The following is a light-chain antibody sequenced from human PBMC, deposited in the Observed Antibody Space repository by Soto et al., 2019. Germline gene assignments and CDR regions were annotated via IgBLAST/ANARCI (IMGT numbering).Light chain of an antibody. CDR2: REGSGSY. Sequence: QSVLTQSSSASASLGSSVKLTCTLSSGHSSYIIAWHQQQPGKAPRYLMKREGSGSYNKGSGVPDRFSGSSSGAERYLTTSNLQFEDEADYYCETWDSNTRVFGTGTKVTVL. J-gene: IGLJ1*01. V-gene: IGLV4-60*02. CDR3: ETWDSNTRV. CDR1: SGHSSYI.